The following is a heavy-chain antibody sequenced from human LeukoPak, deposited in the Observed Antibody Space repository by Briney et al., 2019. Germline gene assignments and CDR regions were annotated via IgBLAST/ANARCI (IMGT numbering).Heavy chain of an antibody. D-gene: IGHD2-15*01. CDR1: GYTFTSYG. V-gene: IGHV1-69*04. CDR3: ARDGTGCSGGSCAYAFVI. CDR2: IIPILGIA. Sequence: ASVKVSCKASGYTFTSYGISWVRQAPGQGLEWMGRIIPILGIANYAQKFQGRVTITADKSTSTAYMELSSLRSEDTAVYYCARDGTGCSGGSCAYAFVIWGQGTMVTVSS. J-gene: IGHJ3*02.